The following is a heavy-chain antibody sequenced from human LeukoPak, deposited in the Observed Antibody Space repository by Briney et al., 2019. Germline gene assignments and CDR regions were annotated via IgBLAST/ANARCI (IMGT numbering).Heavy chain of an antibody. CDR1: GGSINFYY. CDR3: ARGIADPYSFDS. Sequence: PSETLSLTCTVSGGSINFYYWSWIRQPAGKGLEWIGRIYSTGSTNYSPSLKSRITMSVDKSKNQFSLNLSSVTAADTAVYYCARGIADPYSFDSWGQGTLVTVSS. V-gene: IGHV4-4*07. D-gene: IGHD6-13*01. J-gene: IGHJ4*02. CDR2: IYSTGST.